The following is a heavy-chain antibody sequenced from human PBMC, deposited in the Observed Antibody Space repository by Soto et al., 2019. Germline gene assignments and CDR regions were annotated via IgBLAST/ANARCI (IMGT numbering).Heavy chain of an antibody. Sequence: QVQLVQSGAEVKKPGASVKVSCKASGYTFTSYGISWVRQAPGQGLEWMGWISAYNGNTNYEQKLQGRVTMTTDTTTSTAYMELRSLRSDDTAVYYCARGGDEGSGWFYYYYYYGMDVWGQGTTVTVSS. D-gene: IGHD6-19*01. J-gene: IGHJ6*02. CDR1: GYTFTSYG. CDR2: ISAYNGNT. CDR3: ARGGDEGSGWFYYYYYYGMDV. V-gene: IGHV1-18*04.